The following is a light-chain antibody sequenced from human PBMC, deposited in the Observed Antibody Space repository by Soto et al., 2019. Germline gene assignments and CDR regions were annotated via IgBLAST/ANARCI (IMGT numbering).Light chain of an antibody. CDR1: SSDVGGYNY. V-gene: IGLV2-14*01. CDR3: SSYTSSSTYV. Sequence: QSVLIQPASVSGSPGQSITISCTGTSSDVGGYNYVSWYQQHPGKAPKLMIYDVSNRPSGVSSRFSGSKSGNTASLTISGLQAEDEADYYCSSYTSSSTYVFGIGTKLTVL. CDR2: DVS. J-gene: IGLJ1*01.